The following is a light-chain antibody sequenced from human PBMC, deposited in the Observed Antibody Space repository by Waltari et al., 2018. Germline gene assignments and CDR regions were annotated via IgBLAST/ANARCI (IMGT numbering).Light chain of an antibody. CDR1: RSNIGNNS. Sequence: QSVLTQPPSASGTPGKRVTISCSGSRSNIGNNSVNWYQQLPRTAPKLLMYNTNQRPSGVPDRFSGSRSGTSASLAISGLQSEDEGDYYCSSWDDSLNGPAFGGGTKVTVL. V-gene: IGLV1-44*01. CDR2: NTN. CDR3: SSWDDSLNGPA. J-gene: IGLJ3*02.